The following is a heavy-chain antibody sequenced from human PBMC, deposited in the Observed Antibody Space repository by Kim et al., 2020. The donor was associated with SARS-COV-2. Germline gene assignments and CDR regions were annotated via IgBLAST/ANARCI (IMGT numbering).Heavy chain of an antibody. Sequence: SETLSLTCTVSAYSISSGYYWGWVRQPPGKGLEWIASIYHSGSTYYNPSLRSRVTISVDMSKNQFSLKVKSVTAADTAMYYCTRGLQSDYYYFGMDVWGQGTTVTVSS. D-gene: IGHD4-4*01. J-gene: IGHJ6*02. CDR3: TRGLQSDYYYFGMDV. CDR1: AYSISSGYY. CDR2: IYHSGST. V-gene: IGHV4-38-2*02.